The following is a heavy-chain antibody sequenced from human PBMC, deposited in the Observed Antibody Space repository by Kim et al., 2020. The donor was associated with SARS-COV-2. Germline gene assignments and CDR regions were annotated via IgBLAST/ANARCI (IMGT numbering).Heavy chain of an antibody. CDR3: TTGYCSGGSCYPQFDP. CDR1: GFTFSGSA. Sequence: GGSLRLSCAASGFTFSGSAMHWVRQAPGKGLEWVGRIKRKLNTYATAYAASVKGRFTIARDDSKTTAYLQMNSLQTEDTAMYYCTTGYCSGGSCYPQFDPWGQGTLVTVSS. D-gene: IGHD2-15*01. J-gene: IGHJ5*02. CDR2: IKRKLNTYAT. V-gene: IGHV3-73*01.